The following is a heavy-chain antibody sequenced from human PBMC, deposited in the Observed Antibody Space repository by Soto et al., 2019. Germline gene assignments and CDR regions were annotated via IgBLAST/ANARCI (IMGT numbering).Heavy chain of an antibody. CDR2: IYYSGST. J-gene: IGHJ5*02. CDR3: GRWWSGSRQGFDP. CDR1: GGSLNSYY. D-gene: IGHD3-3*01. V-gene: IGHV4-59*06. Sequence: SETLSLTCTVSGGSLNSYYWTWIRQHPGKGLEWIGYIYYSGSTYYNPSLKSRVTISVDTSKNQFSLKLSSVTAADTAVYYCGRWWSGSRQGFDPWGQGTLVTVSS.